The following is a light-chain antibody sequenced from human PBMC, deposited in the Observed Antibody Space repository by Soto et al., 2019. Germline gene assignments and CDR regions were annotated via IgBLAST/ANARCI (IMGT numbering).Light chain of an antibody. CDR3: QQSHTPPLT. CDR2: AAS. CDR1: QSISRY. V-gene: IGKV1-39*01. Sequence: DIQMTQSPSPLSASVGDRVTVTCRASQSISRYLNWYQQKPGNAPKLLIYAASNLQSGVPSRFSGSGSGTDFTLPISSLHPEDFATYFCQQSHTPPLTFGGGTKVEIK. J-gene: IGKJ4*01.